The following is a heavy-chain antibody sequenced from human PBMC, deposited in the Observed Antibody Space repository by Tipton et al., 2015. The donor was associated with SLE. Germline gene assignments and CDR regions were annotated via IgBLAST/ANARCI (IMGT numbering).Heavy chain of an antibody. CDR3: AKDQQQLRGYDAFDI. V-gene: IGHV3-33*06. J-gene: IGHJ3*02. D-gene: IGHD6-13*01. CDR2: IWYDGSNK. Sequence: SLRLSCAASGFTFSSYGMHWVRQAPGKGLEWVAVIWYDGSNKYYADSVKGRFTISRDNSKNTLYLQMNSLRAEDTAVYYCAKDQQQLRGYDAFDIWGQGTMVTVFS. CDR1: GFTFSSYG.